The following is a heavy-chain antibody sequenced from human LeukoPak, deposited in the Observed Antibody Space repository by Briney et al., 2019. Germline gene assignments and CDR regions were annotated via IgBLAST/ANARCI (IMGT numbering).Heavy chain of an antibody. CDR1: GGSFSGYY. CDR2: INHSGST. V-gene: IGHV4-34*01. J-gene: IGHJ3*02. D-gene: IGHD1-1*01. Sequence: PSETLSLTCAVYGGSFSGYYWSWIRQPPGKGLEWIGEINHSGSTNYNPSLKSRVTISVDTSKNQFSLKLSSVTAADTAVYYCARGRVRARAFGIWGQGTMVTVSS. CDR3: ARGRVRARAFGI.